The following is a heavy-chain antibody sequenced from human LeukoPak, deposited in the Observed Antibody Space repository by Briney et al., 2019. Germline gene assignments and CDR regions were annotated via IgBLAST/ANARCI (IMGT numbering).Heavy chain of an antibody. V-gene: IGHV3-7*01. J-gene: IGHJ4*02. Sequence: GGSLRLSCSASGFTFGSYWMSWVRQAPGKGLEWVAHIKEDGSEINYADSVKGRFTISRDNAKNSLYLQMESLTADDTAVYYCARDRGSFYFGSGSYPPALDYWGQGTLVTVSS. D-gene: IGHD3-10*01. CDR3: ARDRGSFYFGSGSYPPALDY. CDR1: GFTFGSYW. CDR2: IKEDGSEI.